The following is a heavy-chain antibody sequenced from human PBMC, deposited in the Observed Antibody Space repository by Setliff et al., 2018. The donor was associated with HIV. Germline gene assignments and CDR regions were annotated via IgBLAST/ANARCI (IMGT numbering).Heavy chain of an antibody. CDR2: IYSGGSST. V-gene: IGHV3-23*03. J-gene: IGHJ6*03. Sequence: TFSSYAMSWVRQAPGKGLEWVSLIYSGGSSTYYADSVKGRFTISRDNSKNTLYLQMNSLRAEDTAVYYCAKGVDGYYYYYYMDVWGKGTTVTVSS. CDR3: AKGVDGYYYYYYMDV. CDR1: TFSSYA.